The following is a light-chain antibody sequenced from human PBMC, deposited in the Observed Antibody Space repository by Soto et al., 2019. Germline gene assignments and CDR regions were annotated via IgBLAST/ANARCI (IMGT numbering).Light chain of an antibody. CDR1: SSDVGSYNL. J-gene: IGLJ1*01. CDR3: CSYAGSSTPYV. V-gene: IGLV2-23*01. CDR2: EGS. Sequence: QSALTQPASVSGSPGQSITISGTGTSSDVGSYNLVSWYQQHPGKAPKLMIYEGSKRPSGVSNRFSGSKSGNTASLTISGLQAEDEADYYCCSYAGSSTPYVFGTGTKVTVL.